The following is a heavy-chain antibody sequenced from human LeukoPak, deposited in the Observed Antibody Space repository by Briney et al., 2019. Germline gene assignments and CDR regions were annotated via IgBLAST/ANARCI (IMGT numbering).Heavy chain of an antibody. J-gene: IGHJ5*02. V-gene: IGHV1-46*01. CDR1: RYTFTSYY. CDR3: ARDGRVAGTGENWFDP. CDR2: INPSGGST. Sequence: ASVKVSCKASRYTFTSYYMHWVRQAPGQGLEWMGIINPSGGSTSYAQKFQGRVTMTRDTSTSTVYMELSSLRSEDTAVYYCARDGRVAGTGENWFDPWGQGTLVTVSS. D-gene: IGHD6-19*01.